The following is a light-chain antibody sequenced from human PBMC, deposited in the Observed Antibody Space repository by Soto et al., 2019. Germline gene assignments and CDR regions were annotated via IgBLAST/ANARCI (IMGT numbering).Light chain of an antibody. CDR1: QSISSY. J-gene: IGKJ2*01. CDR2: AAS. CDR3: QQSYSTPRT. V-gene: IGKV1-39*01. Sequence: DIQMTQSPATLSASVGDRVTITGRTTQSISSYLNWYQQKPGIAPKLLIYAASTLQSGVPSRFSGSGSGTDFTLTISSLLPEDFATYHCQQSYSTPRTFGQGTKLEIK.